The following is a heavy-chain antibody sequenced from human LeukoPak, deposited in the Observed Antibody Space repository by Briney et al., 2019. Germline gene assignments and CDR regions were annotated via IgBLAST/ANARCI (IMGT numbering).Heavy chain of an antibody. CDR3: AREIAAAGTSPYYYYYMDV. Sequence: SETLSPTCTVSGGSISSYYWSWIRQPPGKGLEWIGYIYYSGSTNYNPSLKSRVTISVDTSKNQFSLKLSSVTAADTAVYYCAREIAAAGTSPYYYYYMDVWGKGTTVTVSS. CDR2: IYYSGST. D-gene: IGHD6-13*01. J-gene: IGHJ6*03. CDR1: GGSISSYY. V-gene: IGHV4-59*01.